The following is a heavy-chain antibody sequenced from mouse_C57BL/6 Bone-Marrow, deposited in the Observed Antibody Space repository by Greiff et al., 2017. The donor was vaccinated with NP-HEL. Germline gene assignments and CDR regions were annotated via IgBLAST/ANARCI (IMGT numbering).Heavy chain of an antibody. D-gene: IGHD1-1*01. Sequence: EVQGVESGGDLVKPGGSLKLSCAASGFTFSSYGMSWVRQTPDKRLEWVATISSGGSYTYYPDSVKGRFTISRDNAKNTRYLQMSSLKSEDTAMYYCARDIRYYFDYWDQGTTLTVSS. V-gene: IGHV5-6*01. CDR1: GFTFSSYG. CDR3: ARDIRYYFDY. J-gene: IGHJ2*01. CDR2: ISSGGSYT.